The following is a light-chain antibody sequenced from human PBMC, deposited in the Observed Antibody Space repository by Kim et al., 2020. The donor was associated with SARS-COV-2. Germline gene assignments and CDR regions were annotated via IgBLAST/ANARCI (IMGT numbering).Light chain of an antibody. CDR2: DVT. V-gene: IGLV2-14*03. Sequence: GQSITISCTGNKSDIGDYNYVSWYQQHPGEAPKLIIYDVTDRPSGISDRFSGSKSASTASLTISGLQAEDEADYFCSSYSSSSTLVFGGGTKVTVL. J-gene: IGLJ3*02. CDR3: SSYSSSSTLV. CDR1: KSDIGDYNY.